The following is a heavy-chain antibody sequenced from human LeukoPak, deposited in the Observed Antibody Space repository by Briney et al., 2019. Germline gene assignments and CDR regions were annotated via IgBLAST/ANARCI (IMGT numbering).Heavy chain of an antibody. D-gene: IGHD6-13*01. CDR2: ISGSGGST. CDR3: ARVFPPLAAAGYYYYYYYMDV. Sequence: ETLSLTCTVSGYSISNGYYWGWIRQPPGKGLEWVSAISGSGGSTYYADSVKGRFTISRDNSKNTLYLQMNSLRAEDTAVYYCARVFPPLAAAGYYYYYYYMDVWGKGTTVTISS. CDR1: GYSISNGYY. J-gene: IGHJ6*03. V-gene: IGHV3-23*01.